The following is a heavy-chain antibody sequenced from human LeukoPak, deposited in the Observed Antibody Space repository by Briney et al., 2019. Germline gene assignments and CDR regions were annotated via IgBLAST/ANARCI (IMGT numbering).Heavy chain of an antibody. Sequence: SETLSLTCAVYGGSFSGYYWSWIRQPPGKGLEWIGEINHSGSTNYNPSLKSRVTISVDTSKNQFSLKLSSVTAADTAVYYCAMMYYDFWSGESGWFDPWGQGTLVTVSS. CDR3: AMMYYDFWSGESGWFDP. CDR2: INHSGST. D-gene: IGHD3-3*01. J-gene: IGHJ5*02. CDR1: GGSFSGYY. V-gene: IGHV4-34*01.